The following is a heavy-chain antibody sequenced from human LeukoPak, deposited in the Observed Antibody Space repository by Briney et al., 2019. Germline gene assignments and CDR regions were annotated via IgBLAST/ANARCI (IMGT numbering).Heavy chain of an antibody. CDR3: ARGGWYAQIDY. J-gene: IGHJ4*02. CDR1: GFTFSSYW. CDR2: INSDGSRT. D-gene: IGHD6-19*01. Sequence: PGGSLRLSCAASGFTFSSYWMHWVRQAPGKGLVWVSRINSDGSRTSYADSVKGRFTISRDNAKNTLYRQMNSLRAEDTAVYYCARGGWYAQIDYWGQGTLVTVSS. V-gene: IGHV3-74*01.